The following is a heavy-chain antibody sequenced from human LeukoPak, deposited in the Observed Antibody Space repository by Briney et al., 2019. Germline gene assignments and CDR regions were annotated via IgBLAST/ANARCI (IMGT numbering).Heavy chain of an antibody. Sequence: GGSLRHSCAASGFTLSSNYISWVRPAPGKGLEWVSVIYSGGSTYYAGSVKGRLTISRDNSKHTLYLQINSLRAEDTAVYYCARVVAGTYYYYGMDVWGQGTTVTVPS. CDR2: IYSGGST. CDR1: GFTLSSNY. V-gene: IGHV3-66*01. J-gene: IGHJ6*02. D-gene: IGHD2-15*01. CDR3: ARVVAGTYYYYGMDV.